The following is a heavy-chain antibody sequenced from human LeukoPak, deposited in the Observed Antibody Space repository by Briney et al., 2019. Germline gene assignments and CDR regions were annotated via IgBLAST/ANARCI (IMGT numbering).Heavy chain of an antibody. J-gene: IGHJ4*02. Sequence: ASVKVSCKASGYTFTSYDINWVRQATGQGLEWMGWMNPNSGNTGYAQKFQGRVTITRNTSISTAYMELSSLRSEDTAVYYCAKGRKGLLFVRGVDFDSWGQGTLVTVSS. CDR3: AKGRKGLLFVRGVDFDS. D-gene: IGHD3-10*01. V-gene: IGHV1-8*03. CDR2: MNPNSGNT. CDR1: GYTFTSYD.